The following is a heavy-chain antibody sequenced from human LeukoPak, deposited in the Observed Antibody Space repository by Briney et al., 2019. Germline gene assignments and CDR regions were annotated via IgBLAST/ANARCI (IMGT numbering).Heavy chain of an antibody. Sequence: GGSLRLSCAASGFTFSSYAMSWVRQAPGKGLEWVSGISSSGGRTYYADSVKGRFTISRDNSMNTLYLQMNSRRAEDTAVYYCAKDVSGLDAFNIWGQGTMVTVSS. D-gene: IGHD6-19*01. CDR2: ISSSGGRT. V-gene: IGHV3-23*01. CDR3: AKDVSGLDAFNI. J-gene: IGHJ3*02. CDR1: GFTFSSYA.